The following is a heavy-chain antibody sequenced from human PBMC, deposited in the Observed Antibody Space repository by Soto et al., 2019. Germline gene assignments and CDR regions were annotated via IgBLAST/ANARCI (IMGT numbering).Heavy chain of an antibody. CDR3: ARHLMYFDRADY. CDR1: GGSIISSSYY. Sequence: LETLSLTCAVSGGSIISSSYYCAWIRQPPGKGLEWIGSVHYSGSTYYNPSLKSRVTMSVDTSKNQFSLRLRSVTAADTAVYYCARHLMYFDRADYWGQGTLVTVSS. CDR2: VHYSGST. J-gene: IGHJ4*02. D-gene: IGHD3-9*01. V-gene: IGHV4-39*01.